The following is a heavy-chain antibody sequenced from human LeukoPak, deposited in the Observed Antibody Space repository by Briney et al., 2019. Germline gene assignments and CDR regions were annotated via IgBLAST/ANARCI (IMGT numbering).Heavy chain of an antibody. CDR3: ARDNYYGSGSYYTGVDY. V-gene: IGHV1-18*01. D-gene: IGHD3-10*01. J-gene: IGHJ4*02. CDR1: GYTFTSYG. CDR2: ISAYNGNT. Sequence: ASVKVSCKASGYTFTSYGISWVRQAPGQGLEWMGWISAYNGNTNYAQKLQGRVTMTTDTSTSTAYMELRSLRSDDTAVYCCARDNYYGSGSYYTGVDYWGQGTLVTVSS.